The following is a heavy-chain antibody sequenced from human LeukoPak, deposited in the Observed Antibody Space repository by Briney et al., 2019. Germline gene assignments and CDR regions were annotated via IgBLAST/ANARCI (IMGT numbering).Heavy chain of an antibody. CDR2: IYYSGSP. CDR1: GGSISSSSYY. D-gene: IGHD6-13*01. Sequence: SETLSLTCTVSGGSISSSSYYWGWIRQPPGKGLEWIGSIYYSGSPYYNPSLRSRVTISVDTSKNQFSLKLSSVTAADTAVYYCATPWYPSMLRWDIDYWGQGTLVTVSS. J-gene: IGHJ4*02. CDR3: ATPWYPSMLRWDIDY. V-gene: IGHV4-39*01.